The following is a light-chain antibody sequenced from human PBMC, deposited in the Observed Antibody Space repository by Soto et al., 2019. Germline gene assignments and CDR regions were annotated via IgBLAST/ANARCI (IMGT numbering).Light chain of an antibody. CDR1: SSDVGGYNY. CDR2: EVS. Sequence: QSVLTQPASVSGSPGQAITISCTGTSSDVGGYNYVSWDQHRPGKAPQLIIYEVSYRPSGVSNRFSGSKSGNTASLTISGLQAEDEADYYCSSYTANNTRLFGTGTKGTVL. V-gene: IGLV2-14*01. J-gene: IGLJ1*01. CDR3: SSYTANNTRL.